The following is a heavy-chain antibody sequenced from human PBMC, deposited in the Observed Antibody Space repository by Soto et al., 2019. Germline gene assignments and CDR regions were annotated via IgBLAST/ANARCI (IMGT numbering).Heavy chain of an antibody. D-gene: IGHD5-18*01. CDR1: GYTFTSYG. Sequence: ASVKVSCKASGYTFTSYGISWVRQAPGQGLEWMGWISAYNGNTNYAQKLQGRATMTTDTSTSTAYMELRSLRSDDTAVYYCARAAMDTAMVTIFDYWGQGTLVTVSS. CDR2: ISAYNGNT. J-gene: IGHJ4*02. CDR3: ARAAMDTAMVTIFDY. V-gene: IGHV1-18*01.